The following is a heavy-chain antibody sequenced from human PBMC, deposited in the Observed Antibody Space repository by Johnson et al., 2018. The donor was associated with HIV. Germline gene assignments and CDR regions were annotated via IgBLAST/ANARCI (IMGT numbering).Heavy chain of an antibody. J-gene: IGHJ3*02. CDR1: GFTFSSFA. V-gene: IGHV3-30*04. D-gene: IGHD2-8*01. Sequence: QVQLVETGGGLIQPGGSLRLSCVASGFTFSSFAMHWVRQTPGNGLEWVSIISYSGSNKYYADSVKGRFTISRDNSKNTLYLQMNTLRAEDTAVYYCARGGVVHDGFDIRGLGTMVTVSS. CDR3: ARGGVVHDGFDI. CDR2: ISYSGSNK.